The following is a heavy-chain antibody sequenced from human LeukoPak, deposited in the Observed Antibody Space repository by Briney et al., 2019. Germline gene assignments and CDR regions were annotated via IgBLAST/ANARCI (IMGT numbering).Heavy chain of an antibody. J-gene: IGHJ4*02. CDR3: AKDIWQWLVQEGVDY. Sequence: GGSLRLSCAASGFTFSSYGMHWVRQAPGKGLEWVAVISYDGSNKYYADSVKGRFTISRDNSKNTLYLQMNSLRAEDTAVYYCAKDIWQWLVQEGVDYWGQGTLVTVSS. V-gene: IGHV3-30*18. CDR2: ISYDGSNK. CDR1: GFTFSSYG. D-gene: IGHD6-19*01.